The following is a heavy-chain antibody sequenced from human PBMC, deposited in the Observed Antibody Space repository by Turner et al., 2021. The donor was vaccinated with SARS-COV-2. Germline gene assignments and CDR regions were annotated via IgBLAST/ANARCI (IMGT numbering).Heavy chain of an antibody. CDR1: GGSISSHY. CDR3: AEPGQGY. V-gene: IGHV4-4*07. J-gene: IGHJ4*02. CDR2: MFASGDT. Sequence: QVQLQESGPVLVRPSETLSLTCTVSGGSISSHYWSWIRQPAGKGLEWIGRMFASGDTNYNPYLKSRVTLSMDTSKNQLSLILRSVTAADTAVYYWAEPGQGYWGQGTRVTVSA.